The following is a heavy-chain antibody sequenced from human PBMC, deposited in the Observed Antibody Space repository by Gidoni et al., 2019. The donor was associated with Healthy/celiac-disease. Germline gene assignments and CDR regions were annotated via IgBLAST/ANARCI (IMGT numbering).Heavy chain of an antibody. CDR3: ARAEIAARLCFDY. J-gene: IGHJ4*02. CDR1: GGTIRSGGSY. V-gene: IGHV4-31*03. D-gene: IGHD6-6*01. CDR2: IYYSGGT. Sequence: QVQLQESGPGLVTHSQTRSRTCPVSGGTIRSGGSYWSWIRPHPGKGLERMGYIYYSGGTYYNPSLKSRVTISVDTSKIQFSLRLSSVTAADTAVYYCARAEIAARLCFDYWGQGTLVTVSS.